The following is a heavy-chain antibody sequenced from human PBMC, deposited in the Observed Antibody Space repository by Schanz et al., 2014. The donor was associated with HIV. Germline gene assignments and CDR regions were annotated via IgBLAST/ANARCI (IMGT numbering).Heavy chain of an antibody. J-gene: IGHJ2*01. CDR3: ALSRPSGYGGSWYFDL. Sequence: EVQLLESGGGLVQPGGSLRLSCAASRFTFSSYAMSWVRQAPGKGLEWVSLISGSGGHTYYADSVKGRFTISRDNSKNTLYLQMNRLRAEDTAVYYCALSRPSGYGGSWYFDLWGRGTLVAVSS. CDR2: ISGSGGHT. V-gene: IGHV3-23*01. CDR1: RFTFSSYA. D-gene: IGHD2-15*01.